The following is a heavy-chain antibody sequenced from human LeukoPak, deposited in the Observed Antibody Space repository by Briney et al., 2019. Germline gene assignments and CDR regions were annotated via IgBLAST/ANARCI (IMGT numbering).Heavy chain of an antibody. V-gene: IGHV3-48*03. D-gene: IGHD4-17*01. J-gene: IGHJ4*02. CDR2: ISSSGDTI. CDR3: ARVGDYGSFDY. Sequence: PGGSLRLSCAVSGFTFRSDEMNWVRQAPGKGLEWVSYISSSGDTIHHAYSFKSRFTISRDNAKNSVYLQMNSLGAEETAIYYCARVGDYGSFDYWGQGTLVTVSS. CDR1: GFTFRSDE.